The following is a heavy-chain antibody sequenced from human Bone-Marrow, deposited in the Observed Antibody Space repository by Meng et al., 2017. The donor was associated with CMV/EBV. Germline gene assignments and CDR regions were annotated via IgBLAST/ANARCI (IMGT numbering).Heavy chain of an antibody. CDR2: IKQDGSEK. CDR3: ARDPDGDYAYVFDY. J-gene: IGHJ4*02. D-gene: IGHD4-17*01. V-gene: IGHV3-7*01. CDR1: GFTFSSYW. Sequence: GESLKISCAASGFTFSSYWMSWVRQAPGKGLEWVANIKQDGSEKYYVDSVKGRFTISRDNAKNSLYLQMNSLRAEDTAVYYCARDPDGDYAYVFDYWGQGTLVTVSS.